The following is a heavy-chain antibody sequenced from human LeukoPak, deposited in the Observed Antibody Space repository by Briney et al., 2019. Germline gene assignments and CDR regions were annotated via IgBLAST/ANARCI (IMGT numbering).Heavy chain of an antibody. V-gene: IGHV4-39*01. Sequence: SETLSLTCTVSGGSLSSSSYYWGWLRQPPGRGLEGVGSIDYSGSTYYNPSLKSRVTISVDTSKNQFSLKLSSVTAADTAVYYCARLRIAVAGYYFAYWGQGTLVTVSS. J-gene: IGHJ4*02. CDR2: IDYSGST. CDR3: ARLRIAVAGYYFAY. D-gene: IGHD6-19*01. CDR1: GGSLSSSSYY.